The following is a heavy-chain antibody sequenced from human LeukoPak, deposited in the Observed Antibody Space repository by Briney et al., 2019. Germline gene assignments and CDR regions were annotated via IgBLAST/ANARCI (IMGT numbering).Heavy chain of an antibody. CDR2: INPNSGGT. CDR1: GYTFTGYY. D-gene: IGHD2-15*01. V-gene: IGHV1-2*02. Sequence: ASVKVSCKASGYTFTGYYMHWVRPAPGQGLEWMGWINPNSGGTNYAQKFQGRVTMTRDTSISTAYMELSRLRSDDTAVYYCARGPSGAYYYYYMDVWGKGTTVTVSS. CDR3: ARGPSGAYYYYYMDV. J-gene: IGHJ6*03.